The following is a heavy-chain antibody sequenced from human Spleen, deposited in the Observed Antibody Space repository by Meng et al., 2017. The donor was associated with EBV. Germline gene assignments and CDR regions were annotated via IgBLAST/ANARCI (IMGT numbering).Heavy chain of an antibody. CDR1: GYKFITVG. CDR2: ISPYTGKT. V-gene: IGHV1-18*01. Sequence: VQLVLSGPEVKKPGASVKVSCKASGYKFITVGISWVRQAPGQGLEWMGWISPYTGKTNYAQKVQGRVTMTTDTSTSTAYMELKGLRSDDTAVYYCATDAEWLQLWYFAYWGQGTLVTVSS. CDR3: ATDAEWLQLWYFAY. J-gene: IGHJ4*01. D-gene: IGHD5-24*01.